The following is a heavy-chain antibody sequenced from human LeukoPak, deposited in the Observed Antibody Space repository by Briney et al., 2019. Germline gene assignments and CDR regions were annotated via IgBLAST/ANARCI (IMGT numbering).Heavy chain of an antibody. V-gene: IGHV4-39*07. D-gene: IGHD6-25*01. CDR3: ARASAGRAADY. Sequence: SGTLSLTCSVSGGSISTPNYYWSWIRQPPGKGLEWIGEINHSGSTNYNPSLKSRVTISVDTSKNQFSLKLSSVTAADTAVYYCARASAGRAADYWGQGTLVTVSS. J-gene: IGHJ4*02. CDR2: INHSGST. CDR1: GGSISTPNYY.